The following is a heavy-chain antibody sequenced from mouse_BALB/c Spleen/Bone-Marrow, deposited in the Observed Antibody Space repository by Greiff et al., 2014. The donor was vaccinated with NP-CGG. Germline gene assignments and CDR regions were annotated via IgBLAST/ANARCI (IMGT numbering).Heavy chain of an antibody. D-gene: IGHD1-1*01. CDR3: ARRYYGSSFSYFDY. CDR2: ISSGSSTV. Sequence: EVQRVESGGGLVQPGGSRKLSCAASGFTFSSFGMHWVRQAPEKGLEWVAYISSGSSTVHYADTVKGRFTIFRDNPKNTLFLQMTSLRSEDTAMYYCARRYYGSSFSYFDYWGQGTTLTVSS. V-gene: IGHV5-17*02. CDR1: GFTFSSFG. J-gene: IGHJ2*01.